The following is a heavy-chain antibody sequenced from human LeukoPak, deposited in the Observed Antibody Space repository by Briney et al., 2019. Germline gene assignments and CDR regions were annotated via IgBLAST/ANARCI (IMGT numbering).Heavy chain of an antibody. V-gene: IGHV3-21*01. CDR2: ISSSSSYI. CDR1: GFTFSSYS. D-gene: IGHD6-19*01. CDR3: ARDSGSSGWLDYYMDV. J-gene: IGHJ6*03. Sequence: GGSLRLSCAASGFTFSSYSMNWVRQAPGKGLEWVSSISSSSSYIYYADSVKGRFTISRDNAKNSLYLQMNSLRAEDTAVYYCARDSGSSGWLDYYMDVWGKGTTVTISS.